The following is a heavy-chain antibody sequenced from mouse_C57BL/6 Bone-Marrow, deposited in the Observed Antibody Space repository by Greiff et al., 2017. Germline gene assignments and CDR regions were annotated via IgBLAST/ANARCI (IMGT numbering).Heavy chain of an antibody. CDR2: ISDGGSYT. J-gene: IGHJ2*01. CDR3: AREGGYYPLYFDY. D-gene: IGHD2-3*01. V-gene: IGHV5-4*01. Sequence: EVQLVESGGGLVKPGGSLKLSCAASGFTFSSYAMSWVRQTPEKRLEWVATISDGGSYTYYPDNVKGRFTISRDNAKNNLYLQMSHLKSEDTAMYYCAREGGYYPLYFDYWGQGTTLTVSS. CDR1: GFTFSSYA.